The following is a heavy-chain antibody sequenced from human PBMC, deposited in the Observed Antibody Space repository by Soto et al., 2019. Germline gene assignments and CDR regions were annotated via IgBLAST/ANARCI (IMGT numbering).Heavy chain of an antibody. CDR3: ARDQTGTDNWFDP. CDR2: IIPILGIA. CDR1: GGTFSSYT. J-gene: IGHJ5*02. D-gene: IGHD1-1*01. V-gene: IGHV1-69*08. Sequence: QVQLVQSGAEVKKPGSSVKVSCKASGGTFSSYTISWVRQAPGQGLEWMGRIIPILGIANYAQKFQGRVTITADKSTSTAYMELSSLRSEDTAVYYCARDQTGTDNWFDPWGQETLVTVSS.